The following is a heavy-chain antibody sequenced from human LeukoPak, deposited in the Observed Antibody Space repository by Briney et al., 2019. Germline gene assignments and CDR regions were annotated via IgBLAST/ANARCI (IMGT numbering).Heavy chain of an antibody. J-gene: IGHJ4*02. Sequence: GGSLRLSCAASGFTFSSYRMSWVRQAPGKGLEWVANIKQDGSEKYYVDSVKGRFTISRDNAKNSLYLQMNSLRAEDTAVYYCAREQVAAAAFDYWGQGTLVTVSS. CDR2: IKQDGSEK. D-gene: IGHD6-13*01. CDR1: GFTFSSYR. V-gene: IGHV3-7*01. CDR3: AREQVAAAAFDY.